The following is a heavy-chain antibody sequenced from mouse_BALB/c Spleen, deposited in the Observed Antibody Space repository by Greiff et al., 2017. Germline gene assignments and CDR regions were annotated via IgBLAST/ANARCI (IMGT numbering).Heavy chain of an antibody. CDR1: GYTFTSYC. V-gene: IGHV1-7*01. Sequence: VQLQQSGAELAKPGASVKMSCKASGYTFTSYCMHWVKQRPGQGLEWIGYINPSTGYTEYNQKFKDKATLTADKSSSTAYMQLSSLTSEDSAVYYCASLGGGFAYWGQGTLVTVSA. D-gene: IGHD4-1*01. J-gene: IGHJ3*01. CDR2: INPSTGYT. CDR3: ASLGGGFAY.